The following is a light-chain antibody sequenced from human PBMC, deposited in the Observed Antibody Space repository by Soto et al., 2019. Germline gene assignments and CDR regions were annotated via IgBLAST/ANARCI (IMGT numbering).Light chain of an antibody. J-gene: IGLJ2*01. CDR1: SSDLGSYNL. V-gene: IGLV2-23*01. CDR3: CSYAGSTL. Sequence: QSALTQPASVSGSPGQSITISCTATSSDLGSYNLVSWYQQYPGKAPKLMIYEGNKRPSGVSDRFSGSKSGNTASLTISGLQPEDEADYYCCSYAGSTLFGGGTKLTVL. CDR2: EGN.